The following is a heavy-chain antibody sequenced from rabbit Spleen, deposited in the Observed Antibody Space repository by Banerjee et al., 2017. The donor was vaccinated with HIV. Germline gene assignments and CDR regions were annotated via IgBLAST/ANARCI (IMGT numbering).Heavy chain of an antibody. Sequence: QEQLVESGGGLVQPEGSLTLTCTASGFSFSGSGYMCWVRQAPGKGLEYIGHIGGSGKTAYAGWVNGRFTISKTSSTTVTLQMTSLTAADTATYFCAREDWGFNLWGPGTLVTVS. CDR2: IGGSGKT. D-gene: IGHD4-1*01. CDR3: AREDWGFNL. CDR1: GFSFSGSGY. V-gene: IGHV1S45*01. J-gene: IGHJ4*01.